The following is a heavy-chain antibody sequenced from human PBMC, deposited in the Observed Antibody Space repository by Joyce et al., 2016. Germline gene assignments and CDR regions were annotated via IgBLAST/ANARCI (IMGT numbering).Heavy chain of an antibody. D-gene: IGHD3/OR15-3a*01. Sequence: QVQLQQSGPGLVKPSQILSLTCAISGDFVSSNSAAWNWIRQSPSRGLEWLGRTFYRSKWYNDYAVSVRSRISINPDTSKNLFSLHLYSVTPEDTAVYYCARDAGFGLDALDIWGQGTMVTVSS. CDR3: ARDAGFGLDALDI. CDR1: GDFVSSNSAA. V-gene: IGHV6-1*01. CDR2: TFYRSKWYN. J-gene: IGHJ3*02.